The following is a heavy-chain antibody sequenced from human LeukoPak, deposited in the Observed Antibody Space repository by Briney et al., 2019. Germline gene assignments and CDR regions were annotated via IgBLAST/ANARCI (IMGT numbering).Heavy chain of an antibody. V-gene: IGHV1-69*13. D-gene: IGHD2-2*01. CDR2: IIPIFGTA. CDR3: AWRHCSSTSCYLDY. Sequence: ASVKVSCKASGGTFSSYAISWVRQAPGQGLEWMGGIIPIFGTANYAQKFQGRVTITADESTSTAYMELSSLRSEDTAVYYCAWRHCSSTSCYLDYWGQGTLATVSS. J-gene: IGHJ4*02. CDR1: GGTFSSYA.